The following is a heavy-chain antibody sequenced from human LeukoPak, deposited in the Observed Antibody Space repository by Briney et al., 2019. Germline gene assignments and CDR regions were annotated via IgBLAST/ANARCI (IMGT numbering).Heavy chain of an antibody. J-gene: IGHJ6*03. V-gene: IGHV1-69*05. CDR2: IIPIFGTA. D-gene: IGHD2-2*01. CDR1: GGTLSSYA. CDR3: ARDSIPAAVPREYYYYYYMDV. Sequence: ASVKDSCKASGGTLSSYAISWVRQAPGQGLEWMGGIIPIFGTANYAQKSQGRVTITTDESTSTAYMELSSLRSEDTAVYYCARDSIPAAVPREYYYYYYMDVWGKGTTVTVSS.